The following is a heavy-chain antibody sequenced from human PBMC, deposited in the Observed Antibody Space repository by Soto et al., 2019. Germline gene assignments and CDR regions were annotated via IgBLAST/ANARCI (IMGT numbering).Heavy chain of an antibody. CDR1: RFTVSSHA. CDR3: AKDVYFDSYYFDQ. D-gene: IGHD3-9*01. Sequence: QVQLVESGGGVVQPGRSLRLSCAASRFTVSSHAMHWVRQAPGKGLEWVAVISHDGRQSHYVDSVKGRFTLSRDESDNTVYLQMNSLRPEDKAVYYCAKDVYFDSYYFDQWGQGTLVTVSP. J-gene: IGHJ4*02. V-gene: IGHV3-30*04. CDR2: ISHDGRQS.